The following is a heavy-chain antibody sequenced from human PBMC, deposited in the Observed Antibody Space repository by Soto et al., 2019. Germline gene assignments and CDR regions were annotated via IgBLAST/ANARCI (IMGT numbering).Heavy chain of an antibody. J-gene: IGHJ1*01. CDR1: GGSFSGYY. D-gene: IGHD6-19*01. CDR3: ARGPRQWLVTTVVLYFQH. Sequence: QVQLQQWGAGLLKPSETLSLTCAVYGGSFSGYYWSWIRQPPGKGLEWIGEINHSGSTNYNPSLKSRVTISVDTSKNQFSLNLSSVPATDTAVYYCARGPRQWLVTTVVLYFQHWGQGTLVNVSS. CDR2: INHSGST. V-gene: IGHV4-34*01.